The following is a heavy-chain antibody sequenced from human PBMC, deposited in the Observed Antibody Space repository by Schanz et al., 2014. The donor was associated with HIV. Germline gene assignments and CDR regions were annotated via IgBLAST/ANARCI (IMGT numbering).Heavy chain of an antibody. D-gene: IGHD6-6*01. CDR2: VKPNSGET. V-gene: IGHV1-2*02. CDR3: AREPSFSGLDV. CDR1: GYTFTDYF. J-gene: IGHJ6*02. Sequence: QVQLVQSGAEVKKPGASVKVSCKASGYTFTDYFIHWVRQAPGQGLEWMGWVKPNSGETRFSRKFQGRVTMTRDTSISTAYMELSSLRYDDTAVYYCAREPSFSGLDVWGQGTTVIVSS.